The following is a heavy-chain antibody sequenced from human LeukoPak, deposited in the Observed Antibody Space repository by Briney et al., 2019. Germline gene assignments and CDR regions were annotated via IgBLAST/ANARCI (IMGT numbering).Heavy chain of an antibody. CDR3: ARSFSDGSGSYPHDAFHI. J-gene: IGHJ3*02. V-gene: IGHV1-69*13. CDR1: GGTFSSYA. CDR2: IIPIFGTA. Sequence: SVKVSCKASGGTFSSYAISWVRQAPGQGLEWMGGIIPIFGTANYAQKFQGRVTITADESTSTAYMELSSLRSEDTAVYYCARSFSDGSGSYPHDAFHIWGQGTLVTVSS. D-gene: IGHD3-10*01.